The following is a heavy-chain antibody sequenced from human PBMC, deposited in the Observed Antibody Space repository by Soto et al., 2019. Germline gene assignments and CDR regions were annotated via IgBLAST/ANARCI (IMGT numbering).Heavy chain of an antibody. CDR1: GFTFSDSY. V-gene: IGHV3-72*01. Sequence: GGSLRLSCAASGFTFSDSYMSWIRQAPGKGLEWVGRTRNKANSFTTEYAASVKGRFTIFRDDSKNSLYLQMSSLKTEDTAMYYCAREFMTTVTYFDYWGQGTLVTVSS. CDR3: AREFMTTVTYFDY. CDR2: TRNKANSFTT. J-gene: IGHJ4*02. D-gene: IGHD4-17*01.